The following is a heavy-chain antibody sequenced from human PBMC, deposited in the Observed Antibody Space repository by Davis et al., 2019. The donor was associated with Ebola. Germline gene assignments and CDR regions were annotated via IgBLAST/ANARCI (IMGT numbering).Heavy chain of an antibody. V-gene: IGHV1-18*01. J-gene: IGHJ5*02. CDR3: ARGPYSSGWSDWFDP. CDR2: ISAYNGNT. Sequence: ASVKVSCKASGYTFTSYGISWVRQAPGQGLEWMGWISAYNGNTNYAQKLQGRVTMTRNTSISTAYMELSSLRSEDTAVYYCARGPYSSGWSDWFDPWGQGTLVTVSS. CDR1: GYTFTSYG. D-gene: IGHD6-19*01.